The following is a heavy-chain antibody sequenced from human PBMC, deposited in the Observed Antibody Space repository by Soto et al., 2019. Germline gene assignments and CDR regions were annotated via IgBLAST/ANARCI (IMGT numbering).Heavy chain of an antibody. J-gene: IGHJ4*02. CDR1: GYSFTSYW. D-gene: IGHD6-13*01. CDR2: IYPGDSDT. V-gene: IGHV5-51*01. Sequence: YSLKISCEGSGYSFTSYWIGWVRQMPGKGLEWMGIIYPGDSDTRYSPSFQGQVTISADKSISTAYLQWSSLKASDTAMYYCASSGQLGANNFGNWGQVALVTV. CDR3: ASSGQLGANNFGN.